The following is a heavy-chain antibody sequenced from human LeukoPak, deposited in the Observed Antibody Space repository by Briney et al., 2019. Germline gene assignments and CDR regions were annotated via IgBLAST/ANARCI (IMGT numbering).Heavy chain of an antibody. CDR1: GFTFSSYS. D-gene: IGHD1-26*01. CDR3: ASSGSYRFDY. Sequence: GGSLRLSGAASGFTFSSYSMNWVRQAPGKGLEWVSHITASGTAMFYADSVKGRFTISRDNAKNSLYLQMNSLRDEDTAVYYCASSGSYRFDYWGQGTLVTVSS. J-gene: IGHJ4*02. CDR2: ITASGTAM. V-gene: IGHV3-48*02.